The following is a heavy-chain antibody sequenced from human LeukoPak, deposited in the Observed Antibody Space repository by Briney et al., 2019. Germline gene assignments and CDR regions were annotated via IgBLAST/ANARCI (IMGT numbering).Heavy chain of an antibody. J-gene: IGHJ4*02. CDR1: GYTFTSYG. V-gene: IGHV1-18*01. Sequence: VASVKVSCQASGYTFTSYGISWVRQAPEQGLEWMGWISAHNGKTNYAQKLQGRVTMTTDTSTSTAYMELRSLRSDDTAVYYCARGQGGFQSLDYWGQGTLVTVAS. CDR2: ISAHNGKT. D-gene: IGHD2-15*01. CDR3: ARGQGGFQSLDY.